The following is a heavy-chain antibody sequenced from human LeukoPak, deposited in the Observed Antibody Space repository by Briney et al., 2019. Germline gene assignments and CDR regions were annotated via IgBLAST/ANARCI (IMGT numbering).Heavy chain of an antibody. Sequence: GGSLRLSCAASGLTFSSYDMHWVRQATGKGLEWVSAIGTAGDTYYPGSVKGRFTISRENAKNSLYLQMNSLRAGDTAVYYCARAYAGFDYYYYGMDVWGQGTTVTVSS. CDR1: GLTFSSYD. D-gene: IGHD3-10*01. CDR2: IGTAGDT. V-gene: IGHV3-13*01. J-gene: IGHJ6*02. CDR3: ARAYAGFDYYYYGMDV.